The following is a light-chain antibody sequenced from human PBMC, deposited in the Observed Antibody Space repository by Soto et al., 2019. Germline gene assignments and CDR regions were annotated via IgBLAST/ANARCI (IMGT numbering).Light chain of an antibody. CDR1: SSNIGAGYD. CDR3: QSYDSSLSGLL. CDR2: GDS. Sequence: QSVLTQPPSVSGAPGQRVTISCTGSSSNIGAGYDVHWYQQVPGTAPKLLIFGDSNRPSGVPDRFSGSKSGTSASLAITGLQAEDEADYYCQSYDSSLSGLLLGGGAKLTVL. J-gene: IGLJ2*01. V-gene: IGLV1-40*01.